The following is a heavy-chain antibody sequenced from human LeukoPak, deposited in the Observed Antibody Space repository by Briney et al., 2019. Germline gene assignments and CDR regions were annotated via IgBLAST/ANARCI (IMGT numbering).Heavy chain of an antibody. CDR1: GFTFSSYA. CDR3: AKAFITMIVVVSDAFDI. J-gene: IGHJ3*02. Sequence: PGGSLRLSYAASGFTFSSYAMSWVRQAPGKGLEWVSAISGSGGSTYYADSVKGRFTISRDNSKNTLYLQMNSLRAEDTAVYYCAKAFITMIVVVSDAFDIWGQGTMVTVSS. D-gene: IGHD3-22*01. CDR2: ISGSGGST. V-gene: IGHV3-23*01.